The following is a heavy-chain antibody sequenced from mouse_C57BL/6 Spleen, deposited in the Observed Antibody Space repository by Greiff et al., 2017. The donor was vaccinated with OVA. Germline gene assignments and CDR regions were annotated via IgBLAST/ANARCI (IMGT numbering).Heavy chain of an antibody. CDR1: GYAFSSSW. Sequence: QVQLQQSGPELVKPGASVKISCKASGYAFSSSWMNWVKQRPGTGLEWIGRIYPGDGDTNYNGKFKGKATLTADKSSSTAYMQLSSLTSEDSAVYFCARADYDAVYFDYWGQGTTLTVSS. V-gene: IGHV1-82*01. D-gene: IGHD2-4*01. CDR2: IYPGDGDT. J-gene: IGHJ2*01. CDR3: ARADYDAVYFDY.